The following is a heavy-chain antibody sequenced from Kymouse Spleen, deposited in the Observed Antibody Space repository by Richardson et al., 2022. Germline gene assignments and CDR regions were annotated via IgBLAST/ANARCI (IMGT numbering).Heavy chain of an antibody. CDR3: AKAIFGVVPPFDY. CDR2: ISYDGSNK. Sequence: QVQLVESGGGVVQPGRSLRLSCAASGFTFSSYGMHWVRQAPGKGLEWVAVISYDGSNKYYADSVKGRFTISRDNSKNTLYLQMNSLRAEDTAVYYCAKAIFGVVPPFDYWGQGTLVTVSS. V-gene: IGHV3-30*18. D-gene: IGHD3-3*01. CDR1: GFTFSSYG. J-gene: IGHJ4*02.